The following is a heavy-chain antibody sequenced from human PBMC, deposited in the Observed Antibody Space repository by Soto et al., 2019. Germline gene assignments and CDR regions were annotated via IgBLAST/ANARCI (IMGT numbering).Heavy chain of an antibody. CDR1: GGSISTYY. CDR3: ARGDYCDYFDY. V-gene: IGHV4-59*01. CDR2: IYDSWIT. D-gene: IGHD4-17*01. J-gene: IGHJ4*02. Sequence: QVQLQESGPGLVKPSETLSLTCTVSGGSISTYYWTWVRQSPGQGLEWIGYIYDSWITNYNPSLRSRVSIAVDTSKKHFSLKRSSVTAADTAVYSCARGDYCDYFDYWGQGTLGTVAS.